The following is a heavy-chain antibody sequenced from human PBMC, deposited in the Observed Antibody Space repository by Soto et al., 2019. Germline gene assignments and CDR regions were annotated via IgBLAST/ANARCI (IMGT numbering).Heavy chain of an antibody. Sequence: SETLSLTCTVSGGSISSSSYYWGWIRQPPGKGLEWIGSIYYSGSTYYNPSLKSRVTISVDTSKNQFSLKLSSVTAADTAVYYCASPPRDDGHYYYMDVWGKGTTVTVSS. CDR2: IYYSGST. CDR3: ASPPRDDGHYYYMDV. J-gene: IGHJ6*03. CDR1: GGSISSSSYY. V-gene: IGHV4-39*01. D-gene: IGHD3-3*01.